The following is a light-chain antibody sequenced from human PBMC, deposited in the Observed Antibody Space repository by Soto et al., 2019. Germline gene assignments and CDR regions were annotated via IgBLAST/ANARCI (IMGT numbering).Light chain of an antibody. Sequence: DIQMTQSPSSLCTSVGDRVTITCQASQDISYYLNWYQQKPGKAPKLLIYAASSLQSGVPSRFSGSGSGTDFTLTISSLQPEDFATYYCQQSYSTPYTFGQGTKLEIK. CDR1: QDISYY. J-gene: IGKJ2*01. CDR3: QQSYSTPYT. CDR2: AAS. V-gene: IGKV1-39*01.